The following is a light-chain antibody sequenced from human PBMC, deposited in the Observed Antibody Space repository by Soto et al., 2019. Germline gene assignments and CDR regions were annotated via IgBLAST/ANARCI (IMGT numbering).Light chain of an antibody. Sequence: QSVLTQPASVSGSPGHSITISCTGTSSDVGGYNYVSWYQQHPGKAPKLIIYDVSNRPSGVSDRFSGSKSGNTASLTISGLEAEDAAEYYCSSYTTSSTYVFGTGTKAPS. V-gene: IGLV2-14*03. CDR2: DVS. CDR1: SSDVGGYNY. CDR3: SSYTTSSTYV. J-gene: IGLJ1*01.